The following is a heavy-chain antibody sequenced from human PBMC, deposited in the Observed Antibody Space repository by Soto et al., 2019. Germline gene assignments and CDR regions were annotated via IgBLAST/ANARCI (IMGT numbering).Heavy chain of an antibody. CDR1: VDTFTSYF. Sequence: TSVELSSKASVDTFTSYFSHWVRHCTEQSLEWMGWINAGNGNTKYSQRFQGRVTITRDTSASTAYMELSRLSSQDTAVYFCARELISLSSSWREYFHHWGQGTLVTVSS. V-gene: IGHV1-3*01. CDR3: ARELISLSSSWREYFHH. J-gene: IGHJ1*01. D-gene: IGHD6-13*01. CDR2: INAGNGNT.